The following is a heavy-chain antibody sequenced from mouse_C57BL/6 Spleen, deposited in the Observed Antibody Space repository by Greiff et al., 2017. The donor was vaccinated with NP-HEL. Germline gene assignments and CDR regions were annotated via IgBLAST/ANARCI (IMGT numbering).Heavy chain of an antibody. V-gene: IGHV1-64*01. D-gene: IGHD2-4*01. Sequence: VQLQQPGAELVKPGASVKLSCKASGYTFTSYWMHWVKQRPGQGLEWIGMIHPNSGSTNYNEKFKSKATLTVDKSSSTAYMQLSSLTSEDSAVYYCASGGYYDYDYFDYWGQGTTLTVSS. CDR3: ASGGYYDYDYFDY. J-gene: IGHJ2*01. CDR1: GYTFTSYW. CDR2: IHPNSGST.